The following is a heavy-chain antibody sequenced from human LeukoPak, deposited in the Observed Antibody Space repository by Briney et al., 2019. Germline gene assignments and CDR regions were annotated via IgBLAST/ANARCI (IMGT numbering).Heavy chain of an antibody. Sequence: SETLSLTCAVSGGSISSGGYSWSWIRQPPGKGLEWIGYIYHSGSTYYNPSLKSRVTISVDRSKNQFSLKLSSVTAADTAVYYCARAPAGNLIDYWGQGTLVTVSS. D-gene: IGHD1-1*01. CDR3: ARAPAGNLIDY. CDR1: GGSISSGGYS. CDR2: IYHSGST. V-gene: IGHV4-30-2*01. J-gene: IGHJ4*02.